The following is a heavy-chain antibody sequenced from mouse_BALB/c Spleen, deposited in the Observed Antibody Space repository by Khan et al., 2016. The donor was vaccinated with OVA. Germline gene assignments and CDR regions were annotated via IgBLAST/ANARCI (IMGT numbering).Heavy chain of an antibody. Sequence: QVRLQQSGPGLVAPSQSLSITCTVSGFPLSRYNIHWVRQPPGKGLEWLGMIWGGGGTDYNSTLKIRLSISKDNSKSQVFLKMNSLQTDDTAMYYCARAYYRYDGYYAMDYWGQGTSVTVAS. CDR3: ARAYYRYDGYYAMDY. CDR1: GFPLSRYN. D-gene: IGHD2-14*01. CDR2: IWGGGGT. J-gene: IGHJ4*01. V-gene: IGHV2-6-4*01.